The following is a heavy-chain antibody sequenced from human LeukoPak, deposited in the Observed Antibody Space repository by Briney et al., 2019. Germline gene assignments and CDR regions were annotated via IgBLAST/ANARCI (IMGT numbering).Heavy chain of an antibody. V-gene: IGHV3-30-3*01. J-gene: IGHJ4*02. CDR1: EFTFSSYA. CDR3: AGGHGLSTAILDY. D-gene: IGHD5-18*01. Sequence: GGSLRLSCAASEFTFSSYAMHWVRQAPGKGLEWVAVISYDGINKYYADSVKGRFTISRDNSKNTLYLQMNSLRAEDTAGYYWAGGHGLSTAILDYWGQGTLVTVSS. CDR2: ISYDGINK.